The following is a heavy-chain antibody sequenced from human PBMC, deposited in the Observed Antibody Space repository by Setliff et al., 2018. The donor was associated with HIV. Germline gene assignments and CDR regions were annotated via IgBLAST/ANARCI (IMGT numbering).Heavy chain of an antibody. CDR2: ISGSSGYE. D-gene: IGHD3-10*01. Sequence: PGGSLRLSCVASGFAFNTYDMNWVRQVPGKGLEWVSSISGSSGYEYYADSVKGRFTISRDNAKNSMYLQMNSLRVEDTATYYCARARGSVGYYGSGTMYHMDVWGKGTTVTVSS. V-gene: IGHV3-21*04. CDR3: ARARGSVGYYGSGTMYHMDV. J-gene: IGHJ6*03. CDR1: GFAFNTYD.